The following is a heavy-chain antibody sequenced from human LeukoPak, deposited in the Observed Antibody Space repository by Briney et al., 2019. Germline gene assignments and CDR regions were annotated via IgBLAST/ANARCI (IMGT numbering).Heavy chain of an antibody. CDR3: VSPRGFSYGYFDY. V-gene: IGHV4-30-4*01. D-gene: IGHD5-18*01. J-gene: IGHJ4*02. Sequence: SETLPLTCTVSGGSISSGDYYWSWIRQPPGKGLEWIGYIYYSGSTYYNPSLKSRVTISADTSKNQFSLTLGSVSATDTAVYYCVSPRGFSYGYFDYWGQGTLVTVSS. CDR2: IYYSGST. CDR1: GGSISSGDYY.